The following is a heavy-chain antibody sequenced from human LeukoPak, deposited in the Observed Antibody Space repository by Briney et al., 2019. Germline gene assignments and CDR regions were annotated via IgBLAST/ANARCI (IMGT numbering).Heavy chain of an antibody. J-gene: IGHJ4*02. V-gene: IGHV1-69*13. D-gene: IGHD4-17*01. CDR1: GGTFSSYA. CDR3: ARVCPEDDDYGDYKCFDY. CDR2: IIPIFGAA. Sequence: SVKVSCKASGGTFSSYAISWVRQAPGQGFEWMGGIIPIFGAANYAQKFQGRVTITADESTSTAYMELSSLRSEDTAVYYCARVCPEDDDYGDYKCFDYWGQGTLVTVSS.